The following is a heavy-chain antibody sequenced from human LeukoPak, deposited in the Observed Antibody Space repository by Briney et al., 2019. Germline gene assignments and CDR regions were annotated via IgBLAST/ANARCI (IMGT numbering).Heavy chain of an antibody. CDR1: GGTFSSYA. D-gene: IGHD3-9*01. J-gene: IGHJ3*02. Sequence: SVKVSCKASGGTFSSYAISWVRQAPGHRLEWMGGIIPVFDTANYAQKFQGRVTITADESTSTAYMELSSLRSEDTAVYYCATLGGILTGYFQSVGAFDIWGQGTMVTVSS. CDR2: IIPVFDTA. V-gene: IGHV1-69*13. CDR3: ATLGGILTGYFQSVGAFDI.